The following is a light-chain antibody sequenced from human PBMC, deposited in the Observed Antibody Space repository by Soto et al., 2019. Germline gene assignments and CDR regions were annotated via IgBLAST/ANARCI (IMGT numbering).Light chain of an antibody. CDR1: QSIGSG. CDR3: QQYNDFQYT. J-gene: IGKJ2*01. CDR2: KAT. V-gene: IGKV1-5*03. Sequence: DIQMTQSPSTLSASVGDGVTITCRASQSIGSGLAWYQQRPGKAPKLLIYKATNLQEGVPSRISGSGSGTDFSLTISSLQPVDSATYYCQQYNDFQYTFGQGTKLEI.